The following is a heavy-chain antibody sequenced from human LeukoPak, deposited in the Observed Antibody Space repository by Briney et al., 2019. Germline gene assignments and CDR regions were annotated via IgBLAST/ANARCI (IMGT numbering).Heavy chain of an antibody. CDR2: IYSGGST. J-gene: IGHJ4*02. D-gene: IGHD3-10*01. V-gene: IGHV3-53*01. Sequence: GGSLRLSCAASGFTVSSNYMSWVRQAPGKGLEWVSVIYSGGSTYYADSVKGRFTISRDNSKDTLNLQMNSLRAEDTAVYYCARDTRLYSGSGSYFLDYWGQGTLVTVS. CDR1: GFTVSSNY. CDR3: ARDTRLYSGSGSYFLDY.